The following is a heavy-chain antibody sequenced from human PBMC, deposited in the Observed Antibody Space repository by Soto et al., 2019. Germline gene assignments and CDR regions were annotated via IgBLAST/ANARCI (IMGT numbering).Heavy chain of an antibody. CDR1: GFSFRSDW. CDR2: TNQDGSQK. V-gene: IGHV3-7*04. D-gene: IGHD1-26*01. Sequence: EEQLVESGGGLVQPGGSLRLTCAVSGFSFRSDWMNWVRQAPGKGPEWVAHTNQDGSQKYYVDSVKGRFTIFRDNAKNSLFLQMNSLRAEDTAVYYCSGGVGDAFWGQGTLVTVSS. J-gene: IGHJ4*02. CDR3: SGGVGDAF.